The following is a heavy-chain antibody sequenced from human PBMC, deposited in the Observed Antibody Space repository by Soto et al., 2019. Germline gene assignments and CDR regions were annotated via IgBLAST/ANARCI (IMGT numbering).Heavy chain of an antibody. Sequence: EVQLLESGGGLVQPGGSLRLSCVASGFTFNNYAMTWVRQAPGKGLEWVSVISASGGSTYYADSVKGRFTISRDNSKNTLSLQVNSLRVEDTAVYYCAKESRPCNSCYVLYYDYYYMDVWGKGTTVTVSS. CDR3: AKESRPCNSCYVLYYDYYYMDV. D-gene: IGHD2-2*01. J-gene: IGHJ6*03. CDR1: GFTFNNYA. CDR2: ISASGGST. V-gene: IGHV3-23*01.